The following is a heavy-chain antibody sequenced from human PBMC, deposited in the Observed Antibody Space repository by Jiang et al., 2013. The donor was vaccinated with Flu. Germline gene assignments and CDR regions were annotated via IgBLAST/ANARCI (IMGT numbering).Heavy chain of an antibody. CDR2: PLQWEH. D-gene: IGHD6-19*01. CDR3: ARKSPSGWFLDY. V-gene: IGHV4-59*01. Sequence: NYFWNWIRQPPREGTGVDWIYPLQWEHQLQPSLKSRVTILVDTSNNQFSLRLNSVTAADTAVYYCARKSPSGWFLDYWGQGTLVTVSS. J-gene: IGHJ4*02. CDR1: NYF.